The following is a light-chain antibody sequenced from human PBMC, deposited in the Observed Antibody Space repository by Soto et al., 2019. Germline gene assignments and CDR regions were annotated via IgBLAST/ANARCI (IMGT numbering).Light chain of an antibody. CDR3: SSYAGSNNFV. J-gene: IGLJ1*01. Sequence: QSALTQPPSASGSPGQSVTISCTGTSSDVGGYSYVSWYQQHPGKAPKLMIYEVSKRPSGAPDRFSGSKSGNTASLTVSGLQAEDEADYYCSSYAGSNNFVFGTGTRSPS. CDR2: EVS. V-gene: IGLV2-8*01. CDR1: SSDVGGYSY.